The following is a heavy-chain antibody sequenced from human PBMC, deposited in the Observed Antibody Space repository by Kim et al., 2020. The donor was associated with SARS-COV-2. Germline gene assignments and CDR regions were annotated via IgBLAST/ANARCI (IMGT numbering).Heavy chain of an antibody. CDR1: GFTFSSYW. CDR2: INSDGSST. CDR3: ARDRRYYYDSSGETPTGEFDY. J-gene: IGHJ4*02. Sequence: GGSLRLSCAASGFTFSSYWMHWVRQAPGKGLVWVSRINSDGSSTSYADSVKGRFTISRDNAKNTLYLQMNSLRAEDTAVYYCARDRRYYYDSSGETPTGEFDYWGQGTLVTVSS. V-gene: IGHV3-74*01. D-gene: IGHD3-22*01.